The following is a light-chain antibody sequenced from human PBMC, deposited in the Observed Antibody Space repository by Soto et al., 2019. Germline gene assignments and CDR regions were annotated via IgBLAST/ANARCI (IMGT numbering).Light chain of an antibody. CDR2: GYN. J-gene: IGLJ1*01. Sequence: QSVLTQPPSVSGGPGQRLTISCTGSSSNIGAGYDVHWYQQRPGTAPKLLIFGYNNRPSGVPDRFSGSKSGTSASLAITGLQAEDEADYYCQSYDSSLSGYVFGPGTKLTVL. V-gene: IGLV1-40*01. CDR1: SSNIGAGYD. CDR3: QSYDSSLSGYV.